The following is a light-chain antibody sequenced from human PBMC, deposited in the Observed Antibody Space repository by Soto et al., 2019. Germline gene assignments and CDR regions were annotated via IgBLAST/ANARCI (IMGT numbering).Light chain of an antibody. J-gene: IGKJ1*01. V-gene: IGKV1-5*03. CDR1: QSISNW. CDR2: KAS. Sequence: DIQMTQSPSTLSASVGDRVTITCRASQSISNWLAWYQQKPGKAPKLLIYKASSLESGVPSRFSGSGSGTEFTLTISSLQPADFGNYYCQEYNSYWTFGQGTKVDIK. CDR3: QEYNSYWT.